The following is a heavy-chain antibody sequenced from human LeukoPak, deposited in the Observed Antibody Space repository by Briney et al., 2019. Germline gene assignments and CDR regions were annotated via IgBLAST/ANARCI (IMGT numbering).Heavy chain of an antibody. V-gene: IGHV4-34*01. Sequence: SETLSLTCAVYGGSFSGYYWSWIRQPPGKGLEWIGEINHSGSTNYIPSLKSRVTISVDTSKNQFSLKLSSVTAADTAVYYCARGIVVVPAAIGFDYWGQGTLVTVSS. CDR1: GGSFSGYY. CDR3: ARGIVVVPAAIGFDY. D-gene: IGHD2-2*02. J-gene: IGHJ4*02. CDR2: INHSGST.